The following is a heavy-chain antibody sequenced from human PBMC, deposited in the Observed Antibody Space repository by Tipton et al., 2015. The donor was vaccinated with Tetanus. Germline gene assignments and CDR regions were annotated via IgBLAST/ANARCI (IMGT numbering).Heavy chain of an antibody. Sequence: GLVKPSQTLSLTCTVPGGSISSGGYYWSWIRQHPGKGLEWIGDIYYSGSTYYNPSLKSRVTISVDTSKNQFSLKLNSVTAADTAVYYCARDQARGARGWNYFDYWGQGTLVTVSS. CDR1: GGSISSGGYY. J-gene: IGHJ4*02. V-gene: IGHV4-31*03. CDR3: ARDQARGARGWNYFDY. CDR2: IYYSGST. D-gene: IGHD1-26*01.